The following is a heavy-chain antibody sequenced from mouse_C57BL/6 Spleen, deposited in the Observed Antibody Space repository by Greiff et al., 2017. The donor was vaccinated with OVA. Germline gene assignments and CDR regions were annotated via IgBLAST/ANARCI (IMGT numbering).Heavy chain of an antibody. CDR3: AREKYYDYSWFAY. J-gene: IGHJ3*01. CDR2: IHPNSGST. D-gene: IGHD2-4*01. CDR1: GYTFTSYW. V-gene: IGHV1-64*01. Sequence: QVQLKQPGAELVKPGASVKLSCKASGYTFTSYWMHWVKQRPGQGLEWIGMIHPNSGSTNYNEKFKSKATLTVDKSSSTAYMQLSSLTSEDSAVYYCAREKYYDYSWFAYWGQGTLVTVSA.